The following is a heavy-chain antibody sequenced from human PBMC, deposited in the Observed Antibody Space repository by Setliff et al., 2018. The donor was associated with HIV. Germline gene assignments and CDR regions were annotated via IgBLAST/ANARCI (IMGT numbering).Heavy chain of an antibody. J-gene: IGHJ4*02. CDR1: GFNFTSYS. CDR3: ASARIPTGGTSTSFDY. CDR2: ISSSGNYM. D-gene: IGHD1-1*01. Sequence: PGGSLRLSCVASGFNFTSYSMNWVRQAPGKGLEWVSSISSSGNYMFYADSVKGRFTISRDNAGNSLSLLMNSLRAEDTAVYFCASARIPTGGTSTSFDYWGQGTLVTVSS. V-gene: IGHV3-21*01.